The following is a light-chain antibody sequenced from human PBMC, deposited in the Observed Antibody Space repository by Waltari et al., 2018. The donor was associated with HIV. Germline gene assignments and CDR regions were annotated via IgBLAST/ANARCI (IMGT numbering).Light chain of an antibody. CDR2: RNN. V-gene: IGLV1-47*01. J-gene: IGLJ3*02. CDR1: SSNIGSNY. CDR3: ATRDGSLKV. Sequence: QSVLTQPPSASGTPGQGVTISCVGDSSNIGSNYVYWYQQLPGTAPNVLIYRNNRLPSGVPDRFSGSRSGASASLTISGLRSADEAVYFCATRDGSLKVFGGGTKLTVL.